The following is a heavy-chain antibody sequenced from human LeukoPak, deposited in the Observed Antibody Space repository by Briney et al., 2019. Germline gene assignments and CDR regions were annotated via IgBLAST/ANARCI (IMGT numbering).Heavy chain of an antibody. V-gene: IGHV4-4*07. J-gene: IGHJ6*03. CDR2: ISSCGST. CDR3: ARDNYYGLGTYYYYFYMDV. D-gene: IGHD3-10*01. CDR1: GGSINSYY. Sequence: SETLSLTCTVSGGSINSYYWSWIRQPAGKGLEWIGRISSCGSTNYNPSLKSRVTMSVDTSKNQFSLKLSSVTAADTAVYYCARDNYYGLGTYYYYFYMDVWGKGTTVTISS.